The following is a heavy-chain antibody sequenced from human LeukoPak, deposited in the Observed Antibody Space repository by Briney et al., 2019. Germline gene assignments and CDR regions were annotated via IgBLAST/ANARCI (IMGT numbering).Heavy chain of an antibody. CDR3: ARGVETLAANTLAY. CDR1: GFTVITND. J-gene: IGHJ4*02. Sequence: GGSLRLSCAASGFTVITNDMTWVRQAPGKGLEWVSVLYSDGNTKYADSVQGRFTISRDNSKNTLYLEMNSLSPDDTAVYYCARGVETLAANTLAYWGQGTLLTVSS. V-gene: IGHV3-53*01. CDR2: LYSDGNT. D-gene: IGHD3-16*01.